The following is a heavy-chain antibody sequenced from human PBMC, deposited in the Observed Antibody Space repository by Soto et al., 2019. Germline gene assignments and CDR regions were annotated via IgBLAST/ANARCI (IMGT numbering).Heavy chain of an antibody. Sequence: EVQLVESGGGLVQPGGSLRLSCVASGFTFSSYWMSWVRQAPGKGLEWVANIKQDGSEKYYVDSVKGRFTISRDSAKNSLYLQMNSLRAEDTAVYYCARTIAAAGWFDPWGQGTLVTVSS. CDR2: IKQDGSEK. V-gene: IGHV3-7*01. D-gene: IGHD6-13*01. J-gene: IGHJ5*02. CDR1: GFTFSSYW. CDR3: ARTIAAAGWFDP.